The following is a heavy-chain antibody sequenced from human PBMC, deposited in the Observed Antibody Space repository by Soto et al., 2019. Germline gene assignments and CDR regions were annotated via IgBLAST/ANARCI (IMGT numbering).Heavy chain of an antibody. D-gene: IGHD6-13*01. V-gene: IGHV3-30*18. CDR3: AKSGAAAGIYYYYMDV. Sequence: GGSLRLSCAASGFTFSSYGMHWVRQAPGKELEWVAVISYDGSNKYYAVSVKGRFTISRDNSKNTLYLQMNSLRAEDTAVYYCAKSGAAAGIYYYYMDVWGKGTTVTVSS. CDR1: GFTFSSYG. J-gene: IGHJ6*03. CDR2: ISYDGSNK.